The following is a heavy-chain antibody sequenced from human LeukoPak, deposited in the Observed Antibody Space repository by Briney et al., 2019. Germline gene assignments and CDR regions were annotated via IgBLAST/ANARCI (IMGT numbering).Heavy chain of an antibody. J-gene: IGHJ4*02. Sequence: GGSLRLSCAASGFTFSSYSMNWVRQAPGKGLEWVSSISSSSSYIYYADSVKGRFTISRDNAKNSLYLQMNSLRAEDTAVYYCARGCGVSGYVGYWGQGTLVTVSS. CDR1: GFTFSSYS. D-gene: IGHD3-22*01. CDR3: ARGCGVSGYVGY. V-gene: IGHV3-21*01. CDR2: ISSSSSYI.